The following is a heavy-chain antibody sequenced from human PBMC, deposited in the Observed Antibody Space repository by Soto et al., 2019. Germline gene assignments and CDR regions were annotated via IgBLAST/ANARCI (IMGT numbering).Heavy chain of an antibody. Sequence: QVQLVQSGAEVKKPGSSVKVSCKASGGTFSSYTISWVRQAPGQGLEWMGRIIPILGIANYAQKFQGRVTITAEKYTSTAYMELSSLRSEATAVYYCARDLSRRTMVRGVIIKGWFDPWGQGTLVTVSS. CDR1: GGTFSSYT. V-gene: IGHV1-69*08. CDR3: ARDLSRRTMVRGVIIKGWFDP. D-gene: IGHD3-10*01. J-gene: IGHJ5*02. CDR2: IIPILGIA.